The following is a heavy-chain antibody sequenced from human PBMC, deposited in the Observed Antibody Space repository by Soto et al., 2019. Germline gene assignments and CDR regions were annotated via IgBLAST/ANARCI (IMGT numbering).Heavy chain of an antibody. CDR3: ARDWGVTTSPYAFDI. Sequence: QVQLQESGPGLVKPSQTLSLTCTVSGGSISSGGYYWSWIRQHPGKGLEWIGYIYYSGSTYYNPSLKSRVTISVDTSKNQCSLKLSSVTAADTAVYYCARDWGVTTSPYAFDIWGQGTMVTVSS. CDR2: IYYSGST. D-gene: IGHD4-17*01. CDR1: GGSISSGGYY. V-gene: IGHV4-31*03. J-gene: IGHJ3*02.